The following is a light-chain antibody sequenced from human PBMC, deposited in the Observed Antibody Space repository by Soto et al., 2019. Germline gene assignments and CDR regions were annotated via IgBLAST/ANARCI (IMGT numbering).Light chain of an antibody. CDR2: GAS. J-gene: IGKJ4*01. CDR1: QSVSSSY. V-gene: IGKV3-20*01. Sequence: EIVLTQSPGTLSLSPGERATLSCRASQSVSSSYLAWYQQKTGQAPRLLIYGASSRATGIPDRFSASGYGTDFTLTISRLEPEDFAVYYCQQYGSSPLTFGGGTKVEIK. CDR3: QQYGSSPLT.